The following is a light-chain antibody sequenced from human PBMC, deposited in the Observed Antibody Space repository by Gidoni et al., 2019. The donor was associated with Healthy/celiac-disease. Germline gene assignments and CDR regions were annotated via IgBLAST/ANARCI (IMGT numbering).Light chain of an antibody. V-gene: IGKV1-33*01. CDR3: QQYDNLPPRLT. CDR2: DAS. J-gene: IGKJ4*01. Sequence: DPVSITCQASQDISNYLNWYQQKPGKAPKLLIYDASNLETGVPSRFSGSGSGTDFTFTISSLQPEDIATYYCQQYDNLPPRLTFGGGTKVEIK. CDR1: QDISNY.